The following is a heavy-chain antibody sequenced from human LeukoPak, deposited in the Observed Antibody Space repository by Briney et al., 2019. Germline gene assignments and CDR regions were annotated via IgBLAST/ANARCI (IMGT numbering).Heavy chain of an antibody. CDR1: GYTFTGYY. J-gene: IGHJ4*02. V-gene: IGHV1-46*01. Sequence: AASVKVSCKASGYTFTGYYMHWVRQAPGQGLEWMGIINPTGGTTTYAQKFQDRVTMTRDMSTSTVYMDLSNLRSEDTAVYYCARAGLLNWEKGVFYWGQGTLVTVSS. D-gene: IGHD1-26*01. CDR2: INPTGGTT. CDR3: ARAGLLNWEKGVFY.